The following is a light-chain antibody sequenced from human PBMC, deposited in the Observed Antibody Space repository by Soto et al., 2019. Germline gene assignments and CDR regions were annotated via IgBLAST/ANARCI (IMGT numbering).Light chain of an antibody. CDR1: ESVSSY. CDR2: DAS. Sequence: EIVLTQSPSNPSFSPWERAPRSCRSSESVSSYLAWYQQKPGQAPKLLIYDASRRATGIPPRFRGSGSWTEVSLTISSRQSEDFAVYYCQNYYNWPPTWTFGQGTKVDIK. CDR3: QNYYNWPPTWT. J-gene: IGKJ1*01. V-gene: IGKV3D-15*01.